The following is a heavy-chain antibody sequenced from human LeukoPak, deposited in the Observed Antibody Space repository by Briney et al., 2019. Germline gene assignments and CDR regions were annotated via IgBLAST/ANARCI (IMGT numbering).Heavy chain of an antibody. CDR3: ARDRPLYCGGDCYTDY. D-gene: IGHD2-21*02. V-gene: IGHV3-48*03. CDR1: GLTFSSYE. J-gene: IGHJ4*02. Sequence: GGSLRLSCAASGLTFSSYEMNWVRQAPGKGLEWVSYISSSGSTIYYADSVKGRFTISRDNAKNSLYLQMNSLRAEDTAVYYCARDRPLYCGGDCYTDYWGQGTLVTVSS. CDR2: ISSSGSTI.